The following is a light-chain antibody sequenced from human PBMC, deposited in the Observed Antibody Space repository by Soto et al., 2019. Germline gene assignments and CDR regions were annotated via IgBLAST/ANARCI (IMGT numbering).Light chain of an antibody. CDR3: QHYAGGSRIT. CDR2: GAS. CDR1: QSVSSR. J-gene: IGKJ5*01. V-gene: IGKV3-20*01. Sequence: VVSQSPGTLSLSTGERATLSCRASQSVSSRLAWYQQKPGQAPRLLISGASSRATGIPDRFSGSGFGTDFTLTISRLEPEDFALYYCQHYAGGSRITFGQGTRLEIK.